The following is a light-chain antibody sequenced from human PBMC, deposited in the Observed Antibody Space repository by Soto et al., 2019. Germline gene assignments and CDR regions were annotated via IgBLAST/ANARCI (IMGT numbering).Light chain of an antibody. CDR3: QQSYSTPRT. J-gene: IGKJ1*01. V-gene: IGKV1D-16*01. Sequence: DIRLTQSPSSLSASVGDRVTITCRASQGVGTFLAWYQHKPGKAPKSLIKTASTLQSGVPSRFSGSGSGTDFTLTISSLQPEDFATYYCQQSYSTPRTFGQGTKVEIK. CDR2: TAS. CDR1: QGVGTF.